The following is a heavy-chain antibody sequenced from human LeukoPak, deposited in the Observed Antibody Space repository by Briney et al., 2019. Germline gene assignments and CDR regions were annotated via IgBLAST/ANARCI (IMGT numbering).Heavy chain of an antibody. V-gene: IGHV3-23*01. J-gene: IGHJ6*02. CDR2: ISGSGNDT. CDR3: VRDYYGSGTYQGNYYYGMDV. Sequence: GGSLRLSCAASGFTFRQYAMSWVRQAPGKGLEWVSGISGSGNDTYYTDSVKGRFTISRDNSNNTMYLQMNNLRSEDTAVYFCVRDYYGSGTYQGNYYYGMDVWGHGTTVTVSS. D-gene: IGHD3-10*01. CDR1: GFTFRQYA.